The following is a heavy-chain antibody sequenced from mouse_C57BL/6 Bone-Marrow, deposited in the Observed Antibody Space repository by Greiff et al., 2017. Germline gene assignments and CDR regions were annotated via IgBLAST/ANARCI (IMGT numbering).Heavy chain of an antibody. CDR1: GYTFTSYW. CDR3: ARSEGYWYFDV. CDR2: IHPNSGST. J-gene: IGHJ1*03. V-gene: IGHV1-64*01. Sequence: VQLQQPGAELVKPGASVKLSCKASGYTFTSYWMHWVKQRPGQGLEWIGMIHPNSGSTNYNEKFKSKATLTVDKSSSTAYMQLSSLTSEDSAVYYCARSEGYWYFDVWGTGTTVTVSS.